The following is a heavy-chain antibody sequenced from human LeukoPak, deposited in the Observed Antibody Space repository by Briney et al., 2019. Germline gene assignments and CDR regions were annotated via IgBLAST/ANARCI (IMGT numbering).Heavy chain of an antibody. CDR1: GYTFTSYY. CDR3: AREGGADYGDIDP. D-gene: IGHD4-17*01. V-gene: IGHV1-46*01. CDR2: INPSGGST. Sequence: ASVKVSCKASGYTFTSYYMHWVRQAPGQGLEWWGIINPSGGSTSYAQKFQGRVTMTRDTSTSTVYMELSSLRSEDTAVYYCAREGGADYGDIDPWGQGTLVTVSS. J-gene: IGHJ5*02.